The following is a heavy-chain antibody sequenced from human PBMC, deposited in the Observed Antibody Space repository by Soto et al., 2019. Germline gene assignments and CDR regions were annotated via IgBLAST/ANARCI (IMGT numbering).Heavy chain of an antibody. Sequence: QVQLVQSGAEVKKPGASVKVSCKASGYTFTSYGISWVRQAPGQGLEWMGWISAYNGNTNYAQKLQGRVTMTTDTATTAGYVELGILRFGDTAVYDCSRERGYSEYVSGYWGQGTLVTVSS. CDR2: ISAYNGNT. CDR1: GYTFTSYG. V-gene: IGHV1-18*01. CDR3: SRERGYSEYVSGY. J-gene: IGHJ4*02. D-gene: IGHD3-16*01.